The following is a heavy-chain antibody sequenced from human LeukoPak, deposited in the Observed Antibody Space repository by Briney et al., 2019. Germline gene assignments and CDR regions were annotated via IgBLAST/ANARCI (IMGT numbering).Heavy chain of an antibody. D-gene: IGHD4-17*01. Sequence: GASVEVSCKASGYTFTSYGISWVRQAPGQGLEWMGWISAYNGNTNYAQKLQGRVTMTTDTSTSTAYMELRSLRSDDTAVYYCARYFGGDYSPDFDYWGQGTLVTVSS. CDR1: GYTFTSYG. J-gene: IGHJ4*02. V-gene: IGHV1-18*01. CDR3: ARYFGGDYSPDFDY. CDR2: ISAYNGNT.